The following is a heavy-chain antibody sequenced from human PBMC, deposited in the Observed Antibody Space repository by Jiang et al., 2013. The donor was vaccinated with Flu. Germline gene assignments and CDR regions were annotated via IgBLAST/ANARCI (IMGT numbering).Heavy chain of an antibody. V-gene: IGHV4-39*01. D-gene: IGHD6-13*01. J-gene: IGHJ6*02. Sequence: GSGLVKPSETLSLTCTVSGGSISSNSYYWGWIRQPPGKGLEWIGSIYYSGSTYYNPSLKSRVTISVDTSKNQFSLKLSSVNAADTAVYYCLRHLNPLYSSSWDYYGLDVWGQGTTVTVSS. CDR1: GGSISSNSYY. CDR2: IYYSGST. CDR3: LRHLNPLYSSSWDYYGLDV.